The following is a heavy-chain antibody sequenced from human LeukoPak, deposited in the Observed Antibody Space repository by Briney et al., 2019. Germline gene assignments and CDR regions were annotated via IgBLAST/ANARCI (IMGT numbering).Heavy chain of an antibody. CDR3: FGSPPKVVGY. CDR1: GFSVSNNY. V-gene: IGHV3-66*01. D-gene: IGHD2-15*01. Sequence: GGSLRLSCAASGFSVSNNYMSWVRQAPGKGLEWVSVIYSGGSTFYADSVKGRFTISRDNSKNTLYLQMNSLRAEDTAVYYCFGSPPKVVGYWGQGTLVTVSS. J-gene: IGHJ4*02. CDR2: IYSGGST.